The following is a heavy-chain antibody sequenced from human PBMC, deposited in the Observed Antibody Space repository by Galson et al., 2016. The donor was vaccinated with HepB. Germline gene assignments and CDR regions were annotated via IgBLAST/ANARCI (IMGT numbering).Heavy chain of an antibody. CDR1: GFTFSSYW. J-gene: IGHJ4*02. Sequence: SLRLSCAASGFTFSSYWMNWVRQAPGKGLEWVANIKQDGSEKYYVDSVKGRFTISRDNAKNSLYLQMNSLRAEDTAVYYCARHHGSGSYWYYWDYWGQGTLVTVSS. CDR3: ARHHGSGSYWYYWDY. V-gene: IGHV3-7*03. CDR2: IKQDGSEK. D-gene: IGHD3-10*01.